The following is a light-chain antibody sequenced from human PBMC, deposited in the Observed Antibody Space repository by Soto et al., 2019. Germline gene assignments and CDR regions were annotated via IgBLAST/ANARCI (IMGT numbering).Light chain of an antibody. CDR3: QSYDISLSGYV. V-gene: IGLV1-40*01. CDR2: ENN. J-gene: IGLJ1*01. Sequence: QSVPTQPPSVSAAPGQRVTISCTGSSSNIGAGYEAPWYQQLPGTAPKLLIYENNNRPSGVPYRFSGSKSGTSSSLAITGLQADDEAEYYCQSYDISLSGYVFGTGTKVTVL. CDR1: SSNIGAGYE.